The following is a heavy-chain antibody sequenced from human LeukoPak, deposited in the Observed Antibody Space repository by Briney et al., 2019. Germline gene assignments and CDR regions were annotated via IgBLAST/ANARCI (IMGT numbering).Heavy chain of an antibody. CDR2: ISYDGSNK. J-gene: IGHJ4*02. CDR3: ARVIDDSSGYYYFDY. CDR1: GFTLSTSA. D-gene: IGHD3-22*01. Sequence: PGGSLRLSCVVSGFTLSTSAMSWVRQAPGKGLEWVAVISYDGSNKYYADSVKGRFTISRDNSKNTLYLQMNSLRAEDTAVYYCARVIDDSSGYYYFDYWGQGTLVTVSS. V-gene: IGHV3-30-3*01.